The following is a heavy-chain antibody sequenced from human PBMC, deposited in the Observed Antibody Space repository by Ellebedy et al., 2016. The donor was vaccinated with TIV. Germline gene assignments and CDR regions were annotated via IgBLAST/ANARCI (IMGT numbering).Heavy chain of an antibody. D-gene: IGHD3-3*01. CDR1: GFTFAFPNYA. CDR2: ISTGSNYI. J-gene: IGHJ4*02. CDR3: AKESRFIYRKNYFDY. Sequence: GGSLRLSXTASGFTFAFPNYAITWVRQAPGKGLEWVSSISTGSNYIYYAGSVKGRFTISRDNAKNAVFLQMTSLSVDDAAVYYCAKESRFIYRKNYFDYWGQGALVTVSP. V-gene: IGHV3-21*01.